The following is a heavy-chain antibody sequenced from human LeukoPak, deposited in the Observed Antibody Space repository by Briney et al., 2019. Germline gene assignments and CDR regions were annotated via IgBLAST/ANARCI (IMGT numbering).Heavy chain of an antibody. D-gene: IGHD4-17*01. CDR3: ARGRHGDHDH. Sequence: SETLSLTCTVSGGSISSYYWSWIRQPPGKGLEWIGYIYYSGSTNYNPSLKSRVTISVDTSKNQLSLKLSSVTAADTAVYYCARGRHGDHDHWGQGTLVTVSS. CDR2: IYYSGST. J-gene: IGHJ4*02. CDR1: GGSISSYY. V-gene: IGHV4-59*01.